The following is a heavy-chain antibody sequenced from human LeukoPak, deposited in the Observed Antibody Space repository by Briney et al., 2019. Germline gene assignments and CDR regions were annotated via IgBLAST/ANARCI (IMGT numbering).Heavy chain of an antibody. CDR3: ARSIAVAGNPYYYYYYMDV. J-gene: IGHJ6*03. CDR2: ISSSGSTI. Sequence: PGGSLRLSCAASGFTFSSYEMNWVRQAPGKGLGWGSYISSSGSTIYYADSVKGRFTISRDNAKNSLYLQMNSLRAEDTAVYYCARSIAVAGNPYYYYYYMDVWGKGTTVTVSS. CDR1: GFTFSSYE. D-gene: IGHD6-19*01. V-gene: IGHV3-48*03.